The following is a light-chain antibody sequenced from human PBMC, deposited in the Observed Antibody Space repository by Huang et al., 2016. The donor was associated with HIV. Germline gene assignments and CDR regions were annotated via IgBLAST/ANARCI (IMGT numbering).Light chain of an antibody. CDR2: GAS. CDR3: QQYGSSPYT. J-gene: IGKJ2*01. Sequence: EIVLTQFPGTLSLSPGERATVSCGASQSVSSSYLAWYQQKPGQAPTLLIYGASNRATDSPDRFSGSGSGTDFTLTISRREHEDFAVYYCQQYGSSPYTFGQGTKLEIK. CDR1: QSVSSSY. V-gene: IGKV3-20*01.